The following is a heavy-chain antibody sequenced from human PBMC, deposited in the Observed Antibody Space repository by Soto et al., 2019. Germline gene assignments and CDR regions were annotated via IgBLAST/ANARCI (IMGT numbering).Heavy chain of an antibody. Sequence: EVQLVESGGGLVQPGGSLKLSCAASGFTFSGSAIHWVRQSSGKGLEWVGRIRSKANSYTTAYAASVKGRVTISRDDSKNTASLQMNSLKTEDTAVYYCARLRATAYFDYWGQGTLVTVSS. V-gene: IGHV3-73*02. CDR1: GFTFSGSA. J-gene: IGHJ4*02. CDR3: ARLRATAYFDY. CDR2: IRSKANSYTT. D-gene: IGHD2-21*02.